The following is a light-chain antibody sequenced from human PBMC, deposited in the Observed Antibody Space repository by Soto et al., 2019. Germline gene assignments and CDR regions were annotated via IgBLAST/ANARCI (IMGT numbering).Light chain of an antibody. CDR2: GNS. CDR3: QSYDSSLSVSYV. CDR1: SSNIGAGYD. Sequence: QSVLTQPPSVSGAPGQRVTISCTGSSSNIGAGYDVHWYQQLPGTAPKLLIYGNSNRPSGVPDRFSGSNSGTSASLAITGLQAEDEADYYCQSYDSSLSVSYVFGTGTKLTVL. V-gene: IGLV1-40*01. J-gene: IGLJ1*01.